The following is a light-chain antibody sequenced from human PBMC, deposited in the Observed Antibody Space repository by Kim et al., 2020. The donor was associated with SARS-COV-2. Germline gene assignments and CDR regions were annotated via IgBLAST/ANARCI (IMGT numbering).Light chain of an antibody. J-gene: IGLJ1*01. V-gene: IGLV3-1*01. CDR2: DDN. CDR1: KLGDKY. CDR3: HTWDRRKGV. Sequence: SYELTQPPSVSVSPGQTATITCSGEKLGDKYVFWYQQKPGESPVLILYDDNKRPSGIPARFSGSSSGDTGTLTITGTQAMDEADYICHTWDRRKGVFGPGTKVTVL.